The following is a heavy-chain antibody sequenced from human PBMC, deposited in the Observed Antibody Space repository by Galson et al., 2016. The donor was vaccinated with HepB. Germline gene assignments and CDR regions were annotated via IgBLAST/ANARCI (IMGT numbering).Heavy chain of an antibody. Sequence: SVKVSCKASGGTFSNNAITWVRQAPGQGLEWMGGIIPIFGAANYAQTFQGRVTITADESTSTAYMELSSLRSGDTAVYYCAAGKDVVVVGSATVGAYFQHWGQGTPVTVSS. J-gene: IGHJ1*01. CDR3: AAGKDVVVVGSATVGAYFQH. D-gene: IGHD2-15*01. CDR2: IIPIFGAA. CDR1: GGTFSNNA. V-gene: IGHV1-69*13.